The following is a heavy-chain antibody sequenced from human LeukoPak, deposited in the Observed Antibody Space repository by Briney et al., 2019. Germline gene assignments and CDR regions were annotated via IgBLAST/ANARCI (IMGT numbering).Heavy chain of an antibody. J-gene: IGHJ4*02. CDR3: AKDGSGCSGGSCYQNFDY. V-gene: IGHV3-23*01. D-gene: IGHD2-15*01. Sequence: GGSLRLSCAASRFTFSSYAMSWVRQAPGQGLEWVSGISGSGGSTYYADSVKGRFTISRDNSKNTLYLQMNSLRAEDTAVYYCAKDGSGCSGGSCYQNFDYWGQGTLVTVSS. CDR2: ISGSGGST. CDR1: RFTFSSYA.